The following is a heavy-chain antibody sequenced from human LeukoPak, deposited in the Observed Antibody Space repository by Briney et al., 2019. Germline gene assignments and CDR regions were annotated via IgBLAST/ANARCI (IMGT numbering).Heavy chain of an antibody. V-gene: IGHV4-4*07. CDR1: GDSISSYY. CDR2: IFASGWS. CDR3: ARDRDTYGYPDY. Sequence: SETLSLTCTVSGDSISSYYWIWIRQPVGKGLEYIGRIFASGWSNYNPSLKSRVSMSVDMSKNQFSLKLSSVTAADTAVYYCARDRDTYGYPDYWGQGTLVTVSS. D-gene: IGHD5-18*01. J-gene: IGHJ4*02.